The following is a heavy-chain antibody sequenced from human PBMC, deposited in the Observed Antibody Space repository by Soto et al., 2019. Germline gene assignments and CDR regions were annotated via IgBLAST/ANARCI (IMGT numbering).Heavy chain of an antibody. CDR1: GFTFSSYW. J-gene: IGHJ3*02. D-gene: IGHD7-27*01. CDR2: INSDGSST. V-gene: IGHV3-74*01. CDR3: ATGDSHAFDI. Sequence: EVQLVESGGGSVQPVGSLRLSCGASGFTFSSYWMHWVRQAPGKGLVWVSRINSDGSSTSYADSVKGRFTISRDNAKSTLYLQMNSLRGEDTAMYYCATGDSHAFDIWGQGTMVTVSS.